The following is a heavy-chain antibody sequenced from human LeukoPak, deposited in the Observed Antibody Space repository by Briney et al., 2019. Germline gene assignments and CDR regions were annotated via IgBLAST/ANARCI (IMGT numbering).Heavy chain of an antibody. CDR3: ARVLRAEFAQWSAFDI. V-gene: IGHV3-66*01. CDR1: GFTVRSNY. Sequence: GGSLRLPCAASGFTVRSNYMSWVRQAPGKGLEWVSVIYSGGSTYYADSVKGRFTISRDNSKNTLYLQMNSLRAEDTAVYYCARVLRAEFAQWSAFDIWGQGTMVTVSS. CDR2: IYSGGST. D-gene: IGHD2-8*01. J-gene: IGHJ3*02.